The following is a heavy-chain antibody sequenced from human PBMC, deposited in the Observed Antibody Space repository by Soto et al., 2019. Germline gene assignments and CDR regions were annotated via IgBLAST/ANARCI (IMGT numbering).Heavy chain of an antibody. CDR3: ATSNYDFWSGYYTGIQPSDYYYYYGMDV. CDR2: ISGSGGST. CDR1: GFTFSSYA. D-gene: IGHD3-3*01. V-gene: IGHV3-23*01. J-gene: IGHJ6*02. Sequence: GGSLRLSCEASGFTFSSYAMNWVRQAPGKGLEWVSGISGSGGSTYYGDPVKGRFTISRDNSKNTLYLQMNSLRAEDTAVYYCATSNYDFWSGYYTGIQPSDYYYYYGMDVWGQGTTVTVSS.